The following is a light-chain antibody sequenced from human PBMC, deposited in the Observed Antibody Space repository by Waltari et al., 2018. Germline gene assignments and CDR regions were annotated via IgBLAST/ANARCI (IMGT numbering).Light chain of an antibody. CDR2: SNN. V-gene: IGLV1-44*01. J-gene: IGLJ1*01. CDR1: SSNIASKI. Sequence: QSVLTQPPSASGTPGQRVSISCSGTSSNIASKIVNWYQQDPGTAPKLLIYSNNERPSGVPDRFSGSKSGTSASLAISGLQSEDEADYYCAAWDDSLNGYVFGTATKVTVL. CDR3: AAWDDSLNGYV.